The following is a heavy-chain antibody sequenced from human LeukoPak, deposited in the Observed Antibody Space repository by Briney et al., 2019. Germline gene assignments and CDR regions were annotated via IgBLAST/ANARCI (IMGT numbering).Heavy chain of an antibody. Sequence: SETLSLTCTVSGGSISSSSYYWGWIRQPPGKGLGWIGSIYYSGSTYYNPSLKSRVTISVDTSKNQFSLKLSSVTAADTAVYYCARGGSEQQLGPWGQGTLVTVSS. CDR3: ARGGSEQQLGP. J-gene: IGHJ4*02. D-gene: IGHD6-13*01. V-gene: IGHV4-39*07. CDR1: GGSISSSSYY. CDR2: IYYSGST.